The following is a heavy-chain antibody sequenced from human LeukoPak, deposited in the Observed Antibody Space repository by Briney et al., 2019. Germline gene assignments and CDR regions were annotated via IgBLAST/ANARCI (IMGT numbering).Heavy chain of an antibody. J-gene: IGHJ4*02. V-gene: IGHV1-18*01. CDR2: ISAYNGNT. Sequence: ASVKVSCKASGYTFTSYDINWVRQAPGQGLERMGWISAYNGNTNYAQKLQGRVTMTTDTSTSTAYMELRSLRSDDTAVYYCARDDGYRSHYWGQGTLVTVSS. CDR3: ARDDGYRSHY. CDR1: GYTFTSYD. D-gene: IGHD3-16*02.